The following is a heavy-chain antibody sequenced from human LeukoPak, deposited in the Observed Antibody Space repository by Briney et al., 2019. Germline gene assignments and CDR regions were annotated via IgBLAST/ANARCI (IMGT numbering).Heavy chain of an antibody. J-gene: IGHJ4*02. Sequence: GGSLRLSCAASGFTVSSNYMSWVRQAPGKGLEWVSVIYSGGSTYYADSVKGRFTISRDNSKNTLYLQMNSLRAEDTAVYYCAKDIETTAVTPDYWGQGTLVTVSS. CDR1: GFTVSSNY. CDR2: IYSGGST. CDR3: AKDIETTAVTPDY. D-gene: IGHD4-23*01. V-gene: IGHV3-53*01.